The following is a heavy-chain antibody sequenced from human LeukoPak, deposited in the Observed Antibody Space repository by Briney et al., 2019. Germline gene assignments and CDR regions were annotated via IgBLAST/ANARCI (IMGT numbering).Heavy chain of an antibody. CDR3: ARVVPAANTNWFDP. J-gene: IGHJ5*02. Sequence: SETLSLTCTVSDGSLYSYYWSWIRQPPGKGLEWIAYMYYTGGTNYNPSLKSRVTISVDTSKNQFSLKLSSVTAADTAVYYCARVVPAANTNWFDPWGQGTLVTVSS. V-gene: IGHV4-59*01. CDR1: DGSLYSYY. CDR2: MYYTGGT. D-gene: IGHD2-2*01.